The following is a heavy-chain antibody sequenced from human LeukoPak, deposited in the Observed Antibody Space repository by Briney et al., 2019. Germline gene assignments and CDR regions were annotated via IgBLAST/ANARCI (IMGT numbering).Heavy chain of an antibody. V-gene: IGHV3-21*01. CDR2: ISSSSSYI. CDR3: ASKLTTVTNANY. Sequence: GGSLRLSCAASGFTFSSYSMNWVRQAPGKGLEWVSSISSSSSYIYYADSVKGRFTISRDNAKNSLYLQMNSLRAEDTAVYYCASKLTTVTNANYWGQGTLVTVSS. CDR1: GFTFSSYS. J-gene: IGHJ4*02. D-gene: IGHD4-17*01.